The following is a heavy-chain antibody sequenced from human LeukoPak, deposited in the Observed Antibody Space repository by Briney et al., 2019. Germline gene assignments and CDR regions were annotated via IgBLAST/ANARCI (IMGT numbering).Heavy chain of an antibody. CDR2: IIPILGIA. Sequence: SVKVSCKASGGTFSSYAISWVRQAPGQGLEWMGRIIPILGIANYAQKFQGRVTITADKSTSTAYMELSSLRSEDTAVYYCAREGVGYCSSTSCSPVDYWGQGTLVTVSS. D-gene: IGHD2-2*01. V-gene: IGHV1-69*04. CDR1: GGTFSSYA. CDR3: AREGVGYCSSTSCSPVDY. J-gene: IGHJ4*02.